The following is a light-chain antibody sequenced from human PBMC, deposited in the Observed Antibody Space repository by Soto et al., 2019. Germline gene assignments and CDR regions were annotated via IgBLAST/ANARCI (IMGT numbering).Light chain of an antibody. CDR3: QQSFSFPWT. CDR1: QAISNY. CDR2: SAS. V-gene: IGKV1-39*01. J-gene: IGKJ1*01. Sequence: DIQMTQSPSFLSASVGDRVTITCRASQAISNYLNWYQQKPGKAPDLLIYSASNLQSGVPSRFSGSGSGTDFTLTITSLQADDFATYFCQQSFSFPWTFGQGTKVA.